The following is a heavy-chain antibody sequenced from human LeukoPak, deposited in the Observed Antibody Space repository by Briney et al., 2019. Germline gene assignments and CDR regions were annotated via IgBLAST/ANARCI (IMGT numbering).Heavy chain of an antibody. V-gene: IGHV1-69*04. J-gene: IGHJ5*02. Sequence: ASVKVSCKASGGTFSRYAISWARQAPGQGLEWKGRIIPILGIANYAQKFQGRVTITADKSTSTAYMELSSLRSEDTAVYYCARFTGHGGNWFDPWGQGTLVTVSS. CDR1: GGTFSRYA. CDR2: IIPILGIA. CDR3: ARFTGHGGNWFDP. D-gene: IGHD4-23*01.